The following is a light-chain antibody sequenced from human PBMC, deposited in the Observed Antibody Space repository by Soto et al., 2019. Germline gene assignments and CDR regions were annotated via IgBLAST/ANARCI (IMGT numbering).Light chain of an antibody. J-gene: IGLJ1*01. V-gene: IGLV2-11*01. CDR1: RSDVGGYNC. Sequence: QSALTQPRSVSGSPGQSVTISCTGTRSDVGGYNCVSWYQQHPGKAPKLMIYDVSKRPSGVPDRFSGSKSGNTASLTISGLQAEDEADYYCCSYAGSYTLYVFGSGTKVTVL. CDR3: CSYAGSYTLYV. CDR2: DVS.